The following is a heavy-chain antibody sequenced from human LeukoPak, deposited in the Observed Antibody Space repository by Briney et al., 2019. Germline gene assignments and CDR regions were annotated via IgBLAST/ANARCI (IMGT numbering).Heavy chain of an antibody. D-gene: IGHD3-9*01. CDR2: IVGSGGA. J-gene: IGHJ4*02. CDR1: GFAFSGYA. V-gene: IGHV3-23*01. CDR3: AKGSTYYDILTGYQPGNYYFDY. Sequence: GGSLRLSCAASGFAFSGYAMSWVRQAPGRGLEWVSGIVGSGGAYYADFVKGRFTISRDNSKHTVYLQMNSLRAEDTAVYYCAKGSTYYDILTGYQPGNYYFDYRGQGTLVTVSS.